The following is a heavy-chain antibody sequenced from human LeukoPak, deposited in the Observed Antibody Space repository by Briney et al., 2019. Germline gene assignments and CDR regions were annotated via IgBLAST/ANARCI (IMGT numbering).Heavy chain of an antibody. D-gene: IGHD2-15*01. CDR2: IKQDGSEK. CDR1: GFTFSSYW. V-gene: IGHV3-7*01. J-gene: IGHJ3*02. Sequence: PGGSLRLSCAASGFTFSSYWMSWVRQAPGKGLEWVANIKQDGSEKYYVDSVKGRFTISRDNAKNSLYLQMNSLRAEDTAVYYCARDLVYCSGGSCYVVGNAFDIWGQGTMVTVSS. CDR3: ARDLVYCSGGSCYVVGNAFDI.